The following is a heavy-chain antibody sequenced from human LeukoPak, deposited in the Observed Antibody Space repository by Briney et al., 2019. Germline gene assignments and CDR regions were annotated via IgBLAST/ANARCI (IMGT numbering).Heavy chain of an antibody. Sequence: GGSLRLSCAASGFTFSNAWRSWVRQAPGKGLEWVGRIKSKTDGGTTDYAAPVKGRFTISRDDSKTTLYLQMNSLKTEDTAVYYCTTDPLYYYGSGSYYNFDYWGQGTLVTVSS. CDR2: IKSKTDGGTT. D-gene: IGHD3-10*01. CDR1: GFTFSNAW. V-gene: IGHV3-15*01. J-gene: IGHJ4*02. CDR3: TTDPLYYYGSGSYYNFDY.